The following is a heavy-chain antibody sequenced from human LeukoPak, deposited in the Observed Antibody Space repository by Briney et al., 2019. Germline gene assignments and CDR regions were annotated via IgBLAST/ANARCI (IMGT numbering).Heavy chain of an antibody. V-gene: IGHV1-2*02. Sequence: ASVKVSCKASGYTFTGYYIHWVRQAPGQGLEWMGWINPNSGSTIYAQNFQGRVTMTRDTSISTAYMELSGLTSDDTAVYYCAREYSSGWCVSYWGQGTLVTVSS. CDR3: AREYSSGWCVSY. D-gene: IGHD6-19*01. J-gene: IGHJ4*02. CDR2: INPNSGST. CDR1: GYTFTGYY.